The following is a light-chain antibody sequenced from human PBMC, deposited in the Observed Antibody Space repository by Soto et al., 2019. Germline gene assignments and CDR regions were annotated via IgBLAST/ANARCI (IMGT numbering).Light chain of an antibody. CDR3: FSHTTNYPYV. V-gene: IGLV2-14*03. CDR2: EVA. J-gene: IGLJ1*01. Sequence: QSALTQPASLSGSPGQSITIPCTGTHSDIGTYNYVSWYQQHPGKAPQIIIFEVANRPIGIPPRFSGSKSGNTASLTVSGLQGEDEAYYFFFSHTTNYPYVLRTGTKVTVL. CDR1: HSDIGTYNY.